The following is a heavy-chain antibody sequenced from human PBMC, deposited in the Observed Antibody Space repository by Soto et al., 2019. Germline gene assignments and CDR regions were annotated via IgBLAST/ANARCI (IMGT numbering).Heavy chain of an antibody. CDR1: GYPFTSYG. Sequence: QVNLVQSGAEVKKPGASVNVSCKASGYPFTSYGITWVRQAPGQGLEWMGWISSNNGKTDFAQKFQGRVTMTTDTSTNTAYMELRGLRSDDTAVYYCTRDGGYSRGCDFWGQGSLVTVSS. CDR3: TRDGGYSRGCDF. D-gene: IGHD5-18*01. V-gene: IGHV1-18*04. J-gene: IGHJ4*02. CDR2: ISSNNGKT.